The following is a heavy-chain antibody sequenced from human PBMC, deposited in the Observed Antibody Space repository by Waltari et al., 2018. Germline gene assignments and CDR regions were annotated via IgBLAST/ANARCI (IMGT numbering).Heavy chain of an antibody. Sequence: QLQLQESGPRLVRPSETLSLICRVSGVSIPRNSHYWAWIRQSPGQGLEWIGTVSYSGTTYISPSLKSRVSVSRDTSKNQVSLILGSVTAADMAVYYCATYIGASVGTAAFDVWGQGTMVTVSS. CDR1: GVSIPRNSHY. J-gene: IGHJ3*01. CDR2: VSYSGTT. V-gene: IGHV4-39*01. D-gene: IGHD5-12*01. CDR3: ATYIGASVGTAAFDV.